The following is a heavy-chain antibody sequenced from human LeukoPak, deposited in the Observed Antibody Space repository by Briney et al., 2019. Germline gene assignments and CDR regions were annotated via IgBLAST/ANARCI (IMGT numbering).Heavy chain of an antibody. J-gene: IGHJ4*02. CDR1: GFTFSSYS. V-gene: IGHV3-21*01. Sequence: PGGSLRLSCAASGFTFSSYSMNWVRQAPGKGPEWVSSISSSGSYIYYADSVKGRFTISRDNAKNSLYLQMNSLRAEDTAVYYCARGGTWYYFDYWGQGTLVTVSS. CDR2: ISSSGSYI. D-gene: IGHD1-26*01. CDR3: ARGGTWYYFDY.